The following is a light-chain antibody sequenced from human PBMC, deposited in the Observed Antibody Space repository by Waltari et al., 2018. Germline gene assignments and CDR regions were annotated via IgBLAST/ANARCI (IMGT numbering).Light chain of an antibody. CDR3: SSYTSSSTLDV. J-gene: IGLJ1*01. CDR1: SSDVGGYNY. V-gene: IGLV2-14*03. CDR2: DVS. Sequence: QSALTQPASVSGSPGQSIPIPCPGTSSDVGGYNYVFWYQQHPGKAPKLMIYDVSNRPSGVSNRFSGSKSGNTASLTISGLQAEDEADYYCSSYTSSSTLDVFGTGTKVTVL.